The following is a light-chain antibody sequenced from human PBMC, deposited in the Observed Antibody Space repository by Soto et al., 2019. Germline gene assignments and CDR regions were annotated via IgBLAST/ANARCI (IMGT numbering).Light chain of an antibody. CDR1: SSDVGSYNL. CDR3: CSYAGSSTYV. Sequence: QSALTQPASVSGSPGQSITISCTGTSSDVGSYNLVSWYQQHPGKAPKLMIFDDNKRPSGISNRFSGSKSASTASLTISGLQAEDEADYYCCSYAGSSTYVFGTGTKVTVL. V-gene: IGLV2-23*01. CDR2: DDN. J-gene: IGLJ1*01.